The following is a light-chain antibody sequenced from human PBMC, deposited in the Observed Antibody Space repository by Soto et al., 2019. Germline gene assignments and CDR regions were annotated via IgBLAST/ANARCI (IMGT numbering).Light chain of an antibody. CDR3: QQYGSSLPMYT. V-gene: IGKV3-20*01. CDR2: GAS. CDR1: QSVSSSY. J-gene: IGKJ2*01. Sequence: EIALTQSPGTLSLSPGERATLSCRASQSVSSSYLAWYQQKPGQAPRLLIYGASSRATSIPDRFSGSGSGTDFTLTISRLEPEDFAVYYCQQYGSSLPMYTFGQWTKL.